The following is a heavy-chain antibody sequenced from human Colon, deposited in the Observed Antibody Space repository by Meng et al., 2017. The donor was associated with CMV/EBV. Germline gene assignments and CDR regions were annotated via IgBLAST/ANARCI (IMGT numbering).Heavy chain of an antibody. Sequence: ASVKVSCKASGYTFTGYYMHWVRQAPGQGLEWMGWINPNGGGTNYAQKFQGRVTMTRDTSISTAYMELSRLRSDDTAVYYCARVEIWSGYQPPGNYYYYYGMDVWGQGTTVTVSS. CDR3: ARVEIWSGYQPPGNYYYYYGMDV. CDR2: INPNGGGT. J-gene: IGHJ6*02. V-gene: IGHV1-2*02. D-gene: IGHD3-3*01. CDR1: GYTFTGYY.